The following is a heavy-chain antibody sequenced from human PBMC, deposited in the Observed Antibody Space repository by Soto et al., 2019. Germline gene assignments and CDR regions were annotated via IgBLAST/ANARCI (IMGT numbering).Heavy chain of an antibody. Sequence: EVQLVESGGGLVQPGGSLRLSCAASGFTFSSYWMSWVRQAPGKGLEWVANIKQDGSEKYYMDSVKGRFTISRDNTKTSLYLHTNTLRAEDAAVYYCAREELGFSSGWYSFDYWGQGTLFTVSS. D-gene: IGHD6-19*01. J-gene: IGHJ4*02. CDR2: IKQDGSEK. V-gene: IGHV3-7*05. CDR1: GFTFSSYW. CDR3: AREELGFSSGWYSFDY.